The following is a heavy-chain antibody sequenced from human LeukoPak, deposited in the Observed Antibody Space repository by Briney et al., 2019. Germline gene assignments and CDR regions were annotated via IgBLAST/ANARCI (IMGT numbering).Heavy chain of an antibody. V-gene: IGHV3-21*06. CDR3: AKTGGYCTTNCRGMGNRFES. Sequence: GGSLRLSCAASSFNFAIYSMSWVRQAPGKGLEWVASMGSSGSHIYYADSVKGRFTISRDNAQNSLYLQLNSLGAEDTAVYFCAKTGGYCTTNCRGMGNRFESWGQGALVAVSS. J-gene: IGHJ5*01. CDR1: SFNFAIYS. D-gene: IGHD2-8*01. CDR2: MGSSGSHI.